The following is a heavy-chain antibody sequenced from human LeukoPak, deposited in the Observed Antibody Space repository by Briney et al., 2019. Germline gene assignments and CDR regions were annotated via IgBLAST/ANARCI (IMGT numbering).Heavy chain of an antibody. CDR3: ARQSTSNWYLDY. J-gene: IGHJ4*02. CDR1: GGSISSYY. D-gene: IGHD2-2*01. V-gene: IGHV4-59*08. CDR2: IYYTGST. Sequence: SETLSLTCSASGGSISSYYWSWIRQPPGKGLEWIGYIYYTGSTNYNPSLKSRVTISVDTSKNQFSLKLSSVTAADTAVYYCARQSTSNWYLDYWGQGTLVTVSS.